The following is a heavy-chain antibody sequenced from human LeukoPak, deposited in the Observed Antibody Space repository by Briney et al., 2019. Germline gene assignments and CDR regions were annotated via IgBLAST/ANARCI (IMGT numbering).Heavy chain of an antibody. CDR2: IKEDGSGK. D-gene: IGHD5-18*01. J-gene: IGHJ6*03. V-gene: IGHV3-7*01. CDR1: GFTFSNYA. Sequence: GGSLRLSCAASGFTFSNYAMSWVRQAPGKGLEWVAHIKEDGSGKYYVDSVMGRFTISRDNAKNSLFLQINSLRVEDTAVYYCARGGRRDTYYSYMDVWGKGTTVTISS. CDR3: ARGGRRDTYYSYMDV.